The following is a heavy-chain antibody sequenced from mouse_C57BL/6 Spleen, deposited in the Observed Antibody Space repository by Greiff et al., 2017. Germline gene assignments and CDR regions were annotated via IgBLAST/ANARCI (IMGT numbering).Heavy chain of an antibody. D-gene: IGHD2-3*01. J-gene: IGHJ2*01. CDR1: GFSLTSHG. CDR2: IWSGGST. V-gene: IGHV2-2*01. CDR3: ARSGYYYFDY. Sequence: VNLVESGPGPVQPSQSLSITCTVSGFSLTSHGVHWVRQSPGKGLEWLGVIWSGGSTDYNAAFISRLSISKDNSKSQVFFKMNSLPADDTAIYYCARSGYYYFDYWGQGTTLTVSS.